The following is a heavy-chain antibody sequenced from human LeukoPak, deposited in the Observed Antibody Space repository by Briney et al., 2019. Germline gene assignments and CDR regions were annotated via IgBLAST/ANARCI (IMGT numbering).Heavy chain of an antibody. CDR2: LSGSGGST. Sequence: GGSLRLSCAASGFTFSSYAMNWVRQAPGKGLEWVSTLSGSGGSTYYADSVKGRFTISRDNSKNTLYVQMNSLRAEDTALYYCAKGDYGDYIHYFDYWGQGTLVTVSS. J-gene: IGHJ4*02. CDR1: GFTFSSYA. V-gene: IGHV3-23*01. D-gene: IGHD4-17*01. CDR3: AKGDYGDYIHYFDY.